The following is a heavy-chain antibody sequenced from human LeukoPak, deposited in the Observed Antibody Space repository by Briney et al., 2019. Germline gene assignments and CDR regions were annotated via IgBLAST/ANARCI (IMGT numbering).Heavy chain of an antibody. CDR3: ARGGSFFDY. CDR2: IDSVGGT. D-gene: IGHD2-15*01. J-gene: IGHJ4*02. Sequence: GGSLRLSCAASGFIVSNNDMSWVRQAPGKGLEWVSSIDSVGGTFYGDLVRGRFTISRDNSKNTLYLQMNSLRAEDTAVYYCARGGSFFDYWGQGALVIVSA. CDR1: GFIVSNND. V-gene: IGHV3-53*01.